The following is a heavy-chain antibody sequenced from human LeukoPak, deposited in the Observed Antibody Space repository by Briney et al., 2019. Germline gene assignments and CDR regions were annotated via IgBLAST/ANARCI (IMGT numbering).Heavy chain of an antibody. V-gene: IGHV3-23*01. CDR1: GFTFSSYA. CDR3: AKVLYYYDSSGYYEHY. J-gene: IGHJ4*02. D-gene: IGHD3-22*01. CDR2: ISGSGGST. Sequence: PGGSLRLSCAASGFTFSSYAMSWVRQAPGKGLEWVSAISGSGGSTYYADSVKGRFTISRDNSKNMLYLQMNSLRAEDTAVYYCAKVLYYYDSSGYYEHYWGQGTLVTVSS.